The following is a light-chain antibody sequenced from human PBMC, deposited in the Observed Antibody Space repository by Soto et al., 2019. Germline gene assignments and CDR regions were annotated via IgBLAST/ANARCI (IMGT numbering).Light chain of an antibody. CDR1: QSISNF. Sequence: DIQMTQSPSSLSASVGDRITITCRASQSISNFLNWYQQKPGKAPKLLMYSASSLQSGVPSRFSGSGSGTDFTLTISSLQPEDFATYYCQQSYSSPPITFGQGTRREIK. J-gene: IGKJ5*01. CDR3: QQSYSSPPIT. V-gene: IGKV1-39*01. CDR2: SAS.